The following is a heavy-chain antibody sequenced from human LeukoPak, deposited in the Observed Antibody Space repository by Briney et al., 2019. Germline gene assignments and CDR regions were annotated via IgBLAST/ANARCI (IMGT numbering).Heavy chain of an antibody. CDR2: ISYDGGDK. D-gene: IGHD3-16*01. CDR3: VKEGVEYSYSYGDY. V-gene: IGHV3-30*18. J-gene: IGHJ4*02. CDR1: GFSFNNYA. Sequence: QPGGSLRLSCAAPGFSFNNYAMYWVRQAPGKGLEWVALISYDGGDKYYAESMKGRITISRDNAENTLYLQMNNLRPDDTAFYFCVKEGVEYSYSYGDYWGQGTLVTVSS.